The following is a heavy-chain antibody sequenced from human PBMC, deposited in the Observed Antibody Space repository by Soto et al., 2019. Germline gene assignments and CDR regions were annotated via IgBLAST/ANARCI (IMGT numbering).Heavy chain of an antibody. CDR2: IYHHGST. CDR1: NGSINTSFW. D-gene: IGHD4-17*01. Sequence: QVQLQESGPGLVKPSETLSLTCAVSNGSINTSFWWSWVRQSPGKALEWIGEIYHHGSTNYNPSLKSRFTGSIDKYNHQFSLKVYSVTTADKAIYYCARMFSVTTMREFFDSWGQGSLVTVSS. V-gene: IGHV4-4*02. J-gene: IGHJ4*02. CDR3: ARMFSVTTMREFFDS.